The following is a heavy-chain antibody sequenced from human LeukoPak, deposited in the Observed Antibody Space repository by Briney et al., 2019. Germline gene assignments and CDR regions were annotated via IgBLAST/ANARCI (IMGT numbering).Heavy chain of an antibody. CDR3: ERRTPERAFDI. D-gene: IGHD4-23*01. Sequence: GGSLRLSCAASGFTFSSSAMSWVRHAPGKGLECVSSINSGGTRTYYSDSVKGRFTISRDNSKNTLDLLINSLRAEDTAVYYCERRTPERAFDIWGQGTMVTVSS. CDR1: GFTFSSSA. J-gene: IGHJ3*02. V-gene: IGHV3-23*01. CDR2: INSGGTRT.